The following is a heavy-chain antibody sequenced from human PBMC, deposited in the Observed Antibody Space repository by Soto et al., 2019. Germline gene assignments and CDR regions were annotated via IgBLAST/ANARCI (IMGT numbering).Heavy chain of an antibody. Sequence: PSETLSLTCTVSGGSISSYYWSWIRQPPGKGLEWIGYIYYSGSTNYKPSLKSRVTISVDTSKNQFSLKLSSVTAADTAVYYCARASSSWAYYYYYGMDVWGQGTTVTVSS. CDR2: IYYSGST. V-gene: IGHV4-59*01. CDR1: GGSISSYY. CDR3: ARASSSWAYYYYYGMDV. D-gene: IGHD6-13*01. J-gene: IGHJ6*02.